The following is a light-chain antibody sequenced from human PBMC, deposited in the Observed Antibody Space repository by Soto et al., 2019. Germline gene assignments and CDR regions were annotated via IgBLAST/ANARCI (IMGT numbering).Light chain of an antibody. Sequence: DIQMTQSPSTLSASVGDGVTITCRASQSISSWLAWYQQKPGKAPKVLIYKASTLATGVPSRFSGSGSGTEFTLTISSLQPDDFATYYCQQYDSSSTFGGGTKVEIK. CDR3: QQYDSSST. V-gene: IGKV1-5*03. J-gene: IGKJ4*01. CDR2: KAS. CDR1: QSISSW.